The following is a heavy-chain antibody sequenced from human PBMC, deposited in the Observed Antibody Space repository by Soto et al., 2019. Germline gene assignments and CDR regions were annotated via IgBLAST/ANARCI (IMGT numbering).Heavy chain of an antibody. CDR3: ASYYDSSGYGQGDAFDI. J-gene: IGHJ3*02. Sequence: EVQLVESGGGLVQPGGSLRLSCAASGFTFSSYEMNWVRQAPGKGLEWVSYIISSGSTIYYADSVKGRFTISRDNAKNSLYLQMNSLRAEDTAVYYCASYYDSSGYGQGDAFDIWGQGTMVTVSS. D-gene: IGHD3-22*01. CDR1: GFTFSSYE. V-gene: IGHV3-48*03. CDR2: IISSGSTI.